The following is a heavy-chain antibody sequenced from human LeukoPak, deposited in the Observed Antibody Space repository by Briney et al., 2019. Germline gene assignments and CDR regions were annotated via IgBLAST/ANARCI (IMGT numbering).Heavy chain of an antibody. D-gene: IGHD3-3*01. J-gene: IGHJ4*02. CDR3: ARGQAPYYDFWSGYYFDY. Sequence: RTGGSLRLSCAASGFTFSSYSMNWVRQAPGKGLEWVSSISSSSSYIYYADSVKGRFTISRDNAKNSLYLQMNSLRAEDTAVYYCARGQAPYYDFWSGYYFDYWGQGTLVTVSS. V-gene: IGHV3-21*01. CDR2: ISSSSSYI. CDR1: GFTFSSYS.